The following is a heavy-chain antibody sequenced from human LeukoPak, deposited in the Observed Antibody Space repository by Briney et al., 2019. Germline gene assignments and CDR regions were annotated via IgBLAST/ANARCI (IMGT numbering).Heavy chain of an antibody. Sequence: ASVKVSCEASGYIFTGYFIHWVRQAPGQRLEWMGWINPNNGGTKYAQKFQDRVTMTRDTSISTAYMELSRLRSDDTAVYYCARDERYDSSGYPFDYWGQGTLVTVSS. J-gene: IGHJ4*02. D-gene: IGHD3-22*01. CDR3: ARDERYDSSGYPFDY. CDR1: GYIFTGYF. V-gene: IGHV1-2*02. CDR2: INPNNGGT.